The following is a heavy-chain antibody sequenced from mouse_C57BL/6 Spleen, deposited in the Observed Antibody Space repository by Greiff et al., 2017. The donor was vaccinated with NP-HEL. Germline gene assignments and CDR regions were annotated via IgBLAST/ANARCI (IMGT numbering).Heavy chain of an antibody. CDR2: IDPENGDT. V-gene: IGHV14-4*01. CDR1: GFNIKDDY. J-gene: IGHJ4*01. Sequence: EVQLQESGAELVRPGASVKLSCTASGFNIKDDYMHWVKQRPEQGLEWIGWIDPENGDTEYASKFQGKATITADTSSYTAYLQLSSLTSEDTAVYYCTTRYDAMDYWGQGTSVTVSS. CDR3: TTRYDAMDY.